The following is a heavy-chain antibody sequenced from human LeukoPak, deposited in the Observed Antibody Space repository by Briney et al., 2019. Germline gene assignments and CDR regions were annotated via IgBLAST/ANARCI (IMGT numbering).Heavy chain of an antibody. CDR2: ISGSGGST. CDR3: AKDRGGPQFDY. D-gene: IGHD4-23*01. CDR1: GFTFSDYY. V-gene: IGHV3-23*01. J-gene: IGHJ4*02. Sequence: GGSLRLSCAASGFTFSDYYMSWIRQAPGKGLEWVSAISGSGGSTYYADSVKGRFTISRDNSKNTLYLQMNSLRAEDTAVYYCAKDRGGPQFDYWGQGTLVTVSS.